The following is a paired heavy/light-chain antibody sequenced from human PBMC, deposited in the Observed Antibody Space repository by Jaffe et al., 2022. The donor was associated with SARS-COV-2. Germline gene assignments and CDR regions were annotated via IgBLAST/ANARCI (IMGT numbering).Heavy chain of an antibody. Sequence: EVQLVESGGGLVKPGGSLRLSCAASEFTFSSYSMNWVRQAPGKGLEWVSSMSTSGDYIHYANSVKGRFTISRDNAKNSLYLQMNSLRAEDSAVYYCAREAGKVRENAFDIWGQGTMVTVSS. D-gene: IGHD3-10*01. CDR3: AREAGKVRENAFDI. J-gene: IGHJ3*02. CDR1: EFTFSSYS. V-gene: IGHV3-21*01. CDR2: MSTSGDYI.
Light chain of an antibody. CDR3: SAWDSSLSGWV. V-gene: IGLV10-54*01. J-gene: IGLJ3*02. CDR2: RNN. CDR1: SNNVGDQG. Sequence: QAGLTQPPSVSKGLRQTATLTCTGDSNNVGDQGAAWLQQHQGHPPKLLSYRNNNRPSGISERLSASRSGNTASLTITGLQPEDEADYYCSAWDSSLSGWVFGGGTKLTVL.